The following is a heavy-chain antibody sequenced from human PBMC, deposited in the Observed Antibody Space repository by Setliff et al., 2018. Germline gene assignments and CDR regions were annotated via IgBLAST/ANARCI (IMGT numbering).Heavy chain of an antibody. V-gene: IGHV1-18*03. CDR3: ARGPTYNYGIWDY. CDR2: ISGYYNKT. Sequence: ASVKVSCKASGATFSSYGISWVRQAPGQGLEWMGWISGYYNKTDYAQKFRGRVTMTTDTSASTAYMELSSLRSEDMAVYFCARGPTYNYGIWDYWGQGTLVTVSS. D-gene: IGHD5-18*01. J-gene: IGHJ4*02. CDR1: GATFSSYG.